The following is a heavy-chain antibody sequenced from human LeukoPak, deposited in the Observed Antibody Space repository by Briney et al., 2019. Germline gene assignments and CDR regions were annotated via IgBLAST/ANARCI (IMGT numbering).Heavy chain of an antibody. CDR3: AKDRSSGYYPDAFDI. Sequence: PGGSLRLSCAASGFTFSSYGMHWVRQAPGKGLEWVAVISYDGSNKYYADSVKGRFTISRDNSKNTLYLQMNSLRAEDTAVYYCAKDRSSGYYPDAFDIWGQGTMVTVSS. J-gene: IGHJ3*02. D-gene: IGHD3-22*01. V-gene: IGHV3-30*18. CDR1: GFTFSSYG. CDR2: ISYDGSNK.